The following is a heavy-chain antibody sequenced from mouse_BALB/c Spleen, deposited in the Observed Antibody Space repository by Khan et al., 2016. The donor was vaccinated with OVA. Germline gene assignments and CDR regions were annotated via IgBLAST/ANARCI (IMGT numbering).Heavy chain of an antibody. Sequence: QVQLKESGAELARPGASVKMSCKASGYTFTNYTMHWVKQRPGQGLEWIGYINPSSGYTNYNQKFKDKATLTADKSSSTAYMQLTSLTSEDSAVDYCGRIPVPPYFFDCWGQGTTLTVSS. CDR1: GYTFTNYT. V-gene: IGHV1-4*01. CDR2: INPSSGYT. J-gene: IGHJ2*01. CDR3: GRIPVPPYFFDC.